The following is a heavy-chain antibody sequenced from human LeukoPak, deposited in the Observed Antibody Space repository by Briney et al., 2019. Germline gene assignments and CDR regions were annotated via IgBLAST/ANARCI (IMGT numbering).Heavy chain of an antibody. D-gene: IGHD3-10*01. J-gene: IGHJ3*02. CDR3: AREDLWFGEFGAFDI. V-gene: IGHV3-30-3*01. CDR2: ISYDGSNK. CDR1: GFTFSSYA. Sequence: GGSLRLSCAASGFTFSSYAMHWVLQAPGKGLEWVAVISYDGSNKYYADSVKGRFTISRDNSKSTLYLQMNSLRAEDTAVYYCAREDLWFGEFGAFDIWGQGTMVTVSS.